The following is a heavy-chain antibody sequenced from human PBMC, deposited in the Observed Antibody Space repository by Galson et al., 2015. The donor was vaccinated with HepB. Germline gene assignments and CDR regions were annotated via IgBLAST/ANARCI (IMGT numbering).Heavy chain of an antibody. CDR2: INSDGSST. V-gene: IGHV3-74*01. J-gene: IGHJ6*02. CDR3: AREQLVVYYYYGMDV. D-gene: IGHD6-6*01. Sequence: SLRLSCAASGFTFSSYWMHWVRQAPGKGLVWVSRINSDGSSTSYADSVKGRFTISRDNAKNTLYLQMNSLRAEDTAVYYCAREQLVVYYYYGMDVWGQGTTVTVSS. CDR1: GFTFSSYW.